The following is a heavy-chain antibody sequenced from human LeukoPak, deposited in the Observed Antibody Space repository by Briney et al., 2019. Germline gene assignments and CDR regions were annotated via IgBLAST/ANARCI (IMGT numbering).Heavy chain of an antibody. CDR1: GGSFSGYY. Sequence: SETLSLTCAVYGGSFSGYYWSWIRQPPGKGLEWIGEINHSGSTNYNPSLKSRVTISVDTSKNQFSLKLSSVTAADTAVYYCAREPSFVGYNWFDPWGQGTLVTVSS. D-gene: IGHD2-15*01. V-gene: IGHV4-34*01. J-gene: IGHJ5*02. CDR2: INHSGST. CDR3: AREPSFVGYNWFDP.